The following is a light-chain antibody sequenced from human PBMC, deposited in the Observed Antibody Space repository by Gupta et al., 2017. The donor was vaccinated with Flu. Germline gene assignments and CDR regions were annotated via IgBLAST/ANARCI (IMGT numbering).Light chain of an antibody. CDR3: QAYDSISGM. J-gene: IGLJ3*02. CDR2: DDG. CDR1: SSNIAVNY. V-gene: IGLV6-57*01. Sequence: TVTITCTRSSSNIAVNYVEWFKQRPVTSPTTVIVDDGQRTSGVTDRVACSIYTSPNSASLTISGLKAGDEDDYYFQAYDSISGMFGGGTKLTVL.